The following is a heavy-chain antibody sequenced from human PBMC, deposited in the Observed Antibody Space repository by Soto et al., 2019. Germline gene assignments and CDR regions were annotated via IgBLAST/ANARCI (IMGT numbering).Heavy chain of an antibody. D-gene: IGHD5-18*01. CDR3: AGGLSYSYAPQRTFDY. CDR2: IYYSGST. Sequence: QVQLQESGPGLVKPSQTLSLTCTVSGGSISSGDYYWSWIRQPPGKGLEWIGYIYYSGSTYYNPSLQSRFTISVDTSKNLFPLKLGSETAADTAVYYCAGGLSYSYAPQRTFDYWGQGTLVTVSS. V-gene: IGHV4-30-4*01. J-gene: IGHJ4*02. CDR1: GGSISSGDYY.